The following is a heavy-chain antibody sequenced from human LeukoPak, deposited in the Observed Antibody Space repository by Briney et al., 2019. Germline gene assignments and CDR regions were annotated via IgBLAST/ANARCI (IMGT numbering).Heavy chain of an antibody. V-gene: IGHV3-23*01. CDR1: GFTFSSYS. CDR3: ARVRYGELDV. Sequence: GGSLRLSCAASGFTFSSYSVNWVRQAPGKGLEWVSSMSGSGGSTYYADSVKGRFTISRDDSKNTLYLQMNSLRAEDTAVYYCARVRYGELDVWGQGTTVTVSS. CDR2: MSGSGGST. J-gene: IGHJ6*02. D-gene: IGHD4-17*01.